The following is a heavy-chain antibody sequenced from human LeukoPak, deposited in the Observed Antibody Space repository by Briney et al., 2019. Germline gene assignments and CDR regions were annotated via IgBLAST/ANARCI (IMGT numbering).Heavy chain of an antibody. Sequence: ASVKVSCKASGGTFSSYAISWVRQATGQGLEWMGWMNPNSGNTGYAQKFQGRVTMTKNTSITTAYMDLSSLTSEDTAVYYCARALSWTTESYYYMDVWGKGTTVTVSS. CDR2: MNPNSGNT. CDR1: GGTFSSYA. J-gene: IGHJ6*03. V-gene: IGHV1-8*02. D-gene: IGHD3/OR15-3a*01. CDR3: ARALSWTTESYYYMDV.